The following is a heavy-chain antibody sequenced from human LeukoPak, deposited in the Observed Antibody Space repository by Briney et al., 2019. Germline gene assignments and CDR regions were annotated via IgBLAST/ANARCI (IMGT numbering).Heavy chain of an antibody. J-gene: IGHJ4*02. Sequence: PGGSLRLSCAASGFTFSSYWMHWVRQAPGKGLVWVSRINSDGSTTSYADSVKGRFTISRDNSNNTLYLQMNRLRAEDTAVYYCAKLYGDPPLGVDYWGQGTLVTVSS. CDR3: AKLYGDPPLGVDY. CDR1: GFTFSSYW. V-gene: IGHV3-74*01. CDR2: INSDGSTT. D-gene: IGHD4-17*01.